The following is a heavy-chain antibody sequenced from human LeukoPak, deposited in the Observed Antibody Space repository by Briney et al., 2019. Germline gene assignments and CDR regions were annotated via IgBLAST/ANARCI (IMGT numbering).Heavy chain of an antibody. D-gene: IGHD3-22*01. J-gene: IGHJ3*01. Sequence: GSLRLSCAASGFSFSSYAMTWVRQAPGKGLEWVSGISGTGDTTYYADSVKGRFTISRDNSRNTVDLQMNSLRADDTAVYYCAKRDNNDYYTGLHVFDVWGQGTMVTV. CDR2: ISGTGDTT. V-gene: IGHV3-23*01. CDR3: AKRDNNDYYTGLHVFDV. CDR1: GFSFSSYA.